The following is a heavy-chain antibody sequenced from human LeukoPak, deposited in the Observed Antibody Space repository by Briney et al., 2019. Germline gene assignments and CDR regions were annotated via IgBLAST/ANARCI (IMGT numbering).Heavy chain of an antibody. J-gene: IGHJ4*02. D-gene: IGHD6-19*01. V-gene: IGHV4-31*03. CDR1: GGSISSGGYY. Sequence: SETLSLTCSVSGGSISSGGYYWSWIRQHPGKGLEWIGYIYYSGSTYYNPSLKSRVTISVDTSKNQFSLRLSSVTAADTAVYYCARVSSGWPGFDYWGQGTLVTVSS. CDR2: IYYSGST. CDR3: ARVSSGWPGFDY.